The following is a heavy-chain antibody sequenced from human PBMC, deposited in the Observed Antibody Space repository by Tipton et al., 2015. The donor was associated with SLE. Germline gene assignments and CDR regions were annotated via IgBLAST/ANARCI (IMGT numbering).Heavy chain of an antibody. Sequence: TLSLTCTVSGGSISSGSYHWGWICQPPGKGLEWIGSIYYSGSTYYNPSLKSRVTISVDTSKNQFSLKLSSVTAADTAIYYCARGESPGGTFDYWGQGTLVTVSS. V-gene: IGHV4-39*07. CDR1: GGSISSGSYH. J-gene: IGHJ4*02. D-gene: IGHD1-26*01. CDR2: IYYSGST. CDR3: ARGESPGGTFDY.